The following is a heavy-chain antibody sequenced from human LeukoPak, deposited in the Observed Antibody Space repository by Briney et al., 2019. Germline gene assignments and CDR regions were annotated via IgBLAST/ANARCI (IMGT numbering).Heavy chain of an antibody. J-gene: IGHJ1*01. D-gene: IGHD5-12*01. CDR1: GFNFGDYY. Sequence: GESLRLSCAASGFNFGDYYMSWIRQAPGKGLEWISYISTGGGTIKYADSVKGRFTISRDNANNYLYLQMDSLRGEDTTVYFCARDDIVSQHWGQGTLVTVSS. CDR3: ARDDIVSQH. V-gene: IGHV3-11*01. CDR2: ISTGGGTI.